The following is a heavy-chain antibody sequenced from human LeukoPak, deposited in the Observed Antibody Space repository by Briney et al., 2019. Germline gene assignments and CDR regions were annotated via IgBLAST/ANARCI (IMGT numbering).Heavy chain of an antibody. CDR1: GGSINSDSSSSYF. D-gene: IGHD2/OR15-2a*01. J-gene: IGHJ3*02. Sequence: SETLSLTCSVSGGSINSDSSSSYFWAWIRQPPGRGMEWIGSIYYTGSTYYNPSLKSRVTMFVDTSNNQFSLKLTSLTAADTAVYFCARHLARSTPYFVTFDIWGQGTMVTVSS. CDR3: ARHLARSTPYFVTFDI. CDR2: IYYTGST. V-gene: IGHV4-39*01.